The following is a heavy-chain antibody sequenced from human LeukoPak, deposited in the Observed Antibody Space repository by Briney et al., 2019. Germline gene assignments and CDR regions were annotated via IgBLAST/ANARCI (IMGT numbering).Heavy chain of an antibody. V-gene: IGHV4-31*03. J-gene: IGHJ4*02. Sequence: SQTLSLTCTVSGGSVSSGGYYWSWIRQHPGKGLEWIGYIYYSGSTYYNPSLKSRVTISVDTSKNQFSLKLSSVTAADTAVYYCARDSHGYSSSSHLGYWGQGTLVTVSS. CDR3: ARDSHGYSSSSHLGY. D-gene: IGHD6-6*01. CDR1: GGSVSSGGYY. CDR2: IYYSGST.